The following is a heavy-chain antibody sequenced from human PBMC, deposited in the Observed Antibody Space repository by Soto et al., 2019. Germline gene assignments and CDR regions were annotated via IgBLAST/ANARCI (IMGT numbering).Heavy chain of an antibody. Sequence: QVQLVQPGAEVKKPGSSVKVSCKASGGTFGNHAISWVRQAPGQGLEWLGGIIPVLGVGDNAQNFQGRVTITADASTSTAYLELSSLRSEDTALYYCAREAGYTYGYVFDYWGQGTLVTVSS. D-gene: IGHD5-18*01. V-gene: IGHV1-69*01. J-gene: IGHJ4*02. CDR3: AREAGYTYGYVFDY. CDR2: IIPVLGVG. CDR1: GGTFGNHA.